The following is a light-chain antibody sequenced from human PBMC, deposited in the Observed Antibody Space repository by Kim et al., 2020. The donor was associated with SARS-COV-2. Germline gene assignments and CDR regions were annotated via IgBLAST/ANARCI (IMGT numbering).Light chain of an antibody. V-gene: IGLV3-1*01. CDR1: KLGDKY. Sequence: VYAGQTARITSSEKKLGDKYAGGYKKQPSQAHVPVIYQDSKRPSGIPARVSGCNAWNTVTLTISWSQTMDEADYFSQAWDSSIVVFGGGTQLTVL. CDR2: QDS. J-gene: IGLJ2*01. CDR3: QAWDSSIVV.